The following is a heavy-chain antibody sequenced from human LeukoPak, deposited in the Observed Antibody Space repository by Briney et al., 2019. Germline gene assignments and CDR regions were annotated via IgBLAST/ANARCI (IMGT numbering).Heavy chain of an antibody. CDR3: AREEYDSSGFDY. CDR1: GFTFSNYS. Sequence: PGGSLRLSCAASGFTFSNYSMNWVRQAPGKGLEWVSSISSSSSYIYYADSVKGRFTISRDNAKNSLYLQMNSLRAEDTAVYYCAREEYDSSGFDYWGQGTLVTVSS. V-gene: IGHV3-21*01. J-gene: IGHJ4*02. CDR2: ISSSSSYI. D-gene: IGHD3-22*01.